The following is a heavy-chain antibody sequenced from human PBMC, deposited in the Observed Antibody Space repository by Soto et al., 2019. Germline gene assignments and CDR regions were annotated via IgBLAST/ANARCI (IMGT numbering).Heavy chain of an antibody. CDR3: ARGRRSNMFRGLDP. CDR2: INHSGRT. J-gene: IGHJ5*02. CDR1: GGSFNDYY. Sequence: PSEPLSLTCAVSGGSFNDYYWTWIRQSPGKGLAWIGEINHSGRTNYNPSLESRVTISVDTSKNQFSLYITSVTAADTAVYYCARGRRSNMFRGLDPWGQGTQVTVSS. D-gene: IGHD3-10*01. V-gene: IGHV4-34*01.